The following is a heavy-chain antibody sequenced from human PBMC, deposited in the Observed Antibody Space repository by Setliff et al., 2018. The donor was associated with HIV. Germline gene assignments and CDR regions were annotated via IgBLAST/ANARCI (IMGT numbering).Heavy chain of an antibody. CDR2: IYTSGTT. CDR1: GGSISSGTYY. D-gene: IGHD2-15*01. J-gene: IGHJ5*02. V-gene: IGHV4-61*09. CDR3: ARDRICSGGSCYVGWFDP. Sequence: KPSETLSLTCTVSGGSISSGTYYWSWIRQPAGKGLEWIGHIYTSGTTNYNPSLKSRVTISLDTSKNQFSLKLSSVTAADTAVYYCARDRICSGGSCYVGWFDPWGQGTLVTVS.